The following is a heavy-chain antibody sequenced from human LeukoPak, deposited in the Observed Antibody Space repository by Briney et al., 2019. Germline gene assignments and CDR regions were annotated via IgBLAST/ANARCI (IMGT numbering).Heavy chain of an antibody. CDR2: ISGSGGST. J-gene: IGHJ4*02. CDR3: ANSYYYDSSGYYQPPDY. Sequence: PGGSLRLSCAASGFTFSSYAMSWVRQAPGKGLEWVSAISGSGGSTYYADSVKGRFTISRDNSKNTLYLQMNSLRAEDTAVYYCANSYYYDSSGYYQPPDYWGQGTLVTASS. D-gene: IGHD3-22*01. V-gene: IGHV3-23*01. CDR1: GFTFSSYA.